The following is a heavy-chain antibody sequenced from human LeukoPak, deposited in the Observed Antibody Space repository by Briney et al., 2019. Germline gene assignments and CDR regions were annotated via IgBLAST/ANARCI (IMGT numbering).Heavy chain of an antibody. J-gene: IGHJ4*02. CDR1: GFTFSTYG. V-gene: IGHV3-30*02. CDR2: IRYDGSNK. CDR3: ALRGLERGPFDS. D-gene: IGHD1-1*01. Sequence: QSGRSLRLSCAASGFTFSTYGMHWVRQAPGKGPEWVAFIRYDGSNKYYADSVKGRFTVSRDDSKNTLYLQMNSLRAEDTAVYYCALRGLERGPFDSWGQGTLVTVSS.